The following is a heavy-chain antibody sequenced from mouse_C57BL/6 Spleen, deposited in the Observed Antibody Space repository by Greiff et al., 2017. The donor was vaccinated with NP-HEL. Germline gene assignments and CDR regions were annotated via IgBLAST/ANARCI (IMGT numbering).Heavy chain of an antibody. J-gene: IGHJ2*01. D-gene: IGHD2-13*01. CDR2: IHPNSGST. Sequence: VQLQQSGAELVKPGASVKLSCKASGYTFTSYWMHWVKQRPGQGLEWIGMIHPNSGSTNYNEKFKSKATLTVDKSSSTAYMQLSSLTSEDSAVYYCCRDYLVDYWGQGTTLTVSS. V-gene: IGHV1-64*01. CDR3: CRDYLVDY. CDR1: GYTFTSYW.